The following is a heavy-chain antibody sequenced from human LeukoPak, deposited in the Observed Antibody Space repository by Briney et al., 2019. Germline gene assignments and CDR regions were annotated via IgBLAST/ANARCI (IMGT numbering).Heavy chain of an antibody. V-gene: IGHV3-30*04. CDR2: ISYDGSNK. D-gene: IGHD3-9*01. J-gene: IGHJ5*02. CDR3: ARDRPRGDILTGGHNA. Sequence: GGSLRLSCAASGFTFSGYAMHWVRQAPGKGLEWVAVISYDGSNKYYADSLKGRFTISRDNSKNTLYLQMNSLRAEDTAVYYCARDRPRGDILTGGHNAWGQGTLVTVSS. CDR1: GFTFSGYA.